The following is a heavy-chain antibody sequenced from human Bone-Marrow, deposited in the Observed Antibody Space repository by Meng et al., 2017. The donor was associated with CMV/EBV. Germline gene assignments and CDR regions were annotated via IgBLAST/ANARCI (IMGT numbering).Heavy chain of an antibody. Sequence: GESLKISCVASGFTFSRYWMRWVRQAPGKGLEWVSSVSRSSDYVYYADSVKGRFTISRDNAQNSLYLQMNSLRAEDTAVYYCARDLGNSSGYLRYFDFWGQGTLVTVSS. D-gene: IGHD3-22*01. CDR1: GFTFSRYW. CDR3: ARDLGNSSGYLRYFDF. CDR2: VSRSSDYV. V-gene: IGHV3-21*01. J-gene: IGHJ4*02.